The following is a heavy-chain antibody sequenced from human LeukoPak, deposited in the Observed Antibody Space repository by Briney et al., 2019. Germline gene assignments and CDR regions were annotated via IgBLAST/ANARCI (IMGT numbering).Heavy chain of an antibody. CDR3: AKDFWSGYYGGPSDY. CDR2: ISGSGGST. D-gene: IGHD3-3*01. Sequence: PGGSLRLSCAASGFTFSSYAMSWVRQAPGKGLERVSAISGSGGSTYYADSVKGRFTISRDNSKNTLYLQMNSLRAEDTAVYYCAKDFWSGYYGGPSDYWGQGTLVTVSS. J-gene: IGHJ4*02. CDR1: GFTFSSYA. V-gene: IGHV3-23*01.